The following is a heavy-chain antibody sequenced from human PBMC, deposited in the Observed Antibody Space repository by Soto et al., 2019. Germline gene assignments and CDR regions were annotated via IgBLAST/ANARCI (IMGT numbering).Heavy chain of an antibody. J-gene: IGHJ4*02. CDR3: VLWPPYSFDY. D-gene: IGHD3-10*01. V-gene: IGHV3-23*01. CDR1: GFTFSSYA. CDR2: ISGSGDIT. Sequence: EVQLLASGGGLVQPGGSLRLSCAASGFTFSSYAMSWVRQAPGKGLEWVSAISGSGDITYYADSVKGRFTISRDNSNNTLYLQMNSLRAEDTAVYYCVLWPPYSFDYWGQGTLVTVSS.